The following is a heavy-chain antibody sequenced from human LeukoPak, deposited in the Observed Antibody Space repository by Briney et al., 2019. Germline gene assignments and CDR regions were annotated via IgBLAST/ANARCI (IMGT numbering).Heavy chain of an antibody. CDR1: GFTFSTYA. J-gene: IGHJ4*02. D-gene: IGHD4-17*01. Sequence: GGSLRLSCAASGFTFSTYARSWVRQAPGKGLEGVADISASGGTTNYADSVKGRCTFSRDNSKNTLYLEMNSLRAEDTAIYYCAKARTVTTLLDYWGQGTLVTVSS. CDR2: ISASGGTT. CDR3: AKARTVTTLLDY. V-gene: IGHV3-23*01.